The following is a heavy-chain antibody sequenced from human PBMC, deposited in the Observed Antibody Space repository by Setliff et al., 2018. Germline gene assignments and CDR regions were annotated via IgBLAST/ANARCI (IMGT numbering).Heavy chain of an antibody. V-gene: IGHV4-34*01. D-gene: IGHD6-13*01. CDR3: ARHASSGLQTFDF. CDR2: INHSGST. Sequence: SETLSLTCAVYGGSFSGYYWSWIRQPPGKGLEWIGEINHSGSTNYNPSLKSRVTISVDTSKNQFSLKLSSVTAADTAVYYCARHASSGLQTFDFWGQGALVTVSS. CDR1: GGSFSGYY. J-gene: IGHJ4*02.